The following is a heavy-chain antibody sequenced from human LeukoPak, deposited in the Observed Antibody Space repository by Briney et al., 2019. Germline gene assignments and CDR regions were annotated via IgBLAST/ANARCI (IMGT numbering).Heavy chain of an antibody. Sequence: GGSLRLSCAASGLTFSSHAMSWVRQAPEKGLEWVSGISGSGGITYYADSGKGRFTISRDNSKNTLYLQMNSLRAEDTAVYYCAKDGYSSGSKLDYWGQGTLVTVSS. CDR1: GLTFSSHA. J-gene: IGHJ4*02. CDR2: ISGSGGIT. CDR3: AKDGYSSGSKLDY. V-gene: IGHV3-23*01. D-gene: IGHD6-19*01.